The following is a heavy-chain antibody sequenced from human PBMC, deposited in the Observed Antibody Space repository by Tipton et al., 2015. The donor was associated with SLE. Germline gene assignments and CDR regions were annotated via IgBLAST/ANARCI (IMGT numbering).Heavy chain of an antibody. J-gene: IGHJ4*02. V-gene: IGHV4-39*07. D-gene: IGHD6-19*01. CDR1: GGSISSSAYY. CDR2: IHYSGNT. Sequence: TLSLTCTVSGGSISSSAYYWGWIRQPPGKGLEWIGNIHYSGNTYCNPSLKSRVTISLDTSKNQFSLKLSSVTAADTAVFYCARVTGHSSGWYGWVDYWGQGTLVPVSS. CDR3: ARVTGHSSGWYGWVDY.